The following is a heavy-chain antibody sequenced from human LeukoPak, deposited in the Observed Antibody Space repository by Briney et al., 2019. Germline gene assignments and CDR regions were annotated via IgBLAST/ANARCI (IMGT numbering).Heavy chain of an antibody. D-gene: IGHD4-17*01. J-gene: IGHJ4*02. Sequence: PSETLSLTCTVSGGSISSGGYYWIWIRQHPGEGLEWIGYIYYSGSTYYNPSLKSRVTISVDTSKNQFSLKLSSVTAADTAVYYCARLSTTETGPEYWGQRTLVTVSS. CDR3: ARLSTTETGPEY. CDR2: IYYSGST. CDR1: GGSISSGGYY. V-gene: IGHV4-31*03.